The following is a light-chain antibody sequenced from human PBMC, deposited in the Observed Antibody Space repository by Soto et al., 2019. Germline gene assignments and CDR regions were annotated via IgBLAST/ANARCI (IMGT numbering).Light chain of an antibody. CDR3: AAWDDSLSGRVV. CDR1: SSNIGSNY. CDR2: RNN. Sequence: QSVLTQPPSASGTPGQRFTISCSGSSSNIGSNYVYWYQQLPGTAPKLLIYRNNQRPSGVPDRFSGSKSGTSASLAISGLRSEDEADYYCAAWDDSLSGRVVFGGGTKVTVL. J-gene: IGLJ2*01. V-gene: IGLV1-47*01.